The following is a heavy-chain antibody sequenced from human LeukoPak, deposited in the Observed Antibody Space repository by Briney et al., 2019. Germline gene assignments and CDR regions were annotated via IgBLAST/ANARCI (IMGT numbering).Heavy chain of an antibody. CDR1: GGSISSSTYY. Sequence: SETLSLTCTVSGGSISSSTYYWGWIRRPPGKGLEWIGSIYYSGSTYYNPSLKSRTTVSVDTSKNQFSLKLSSVTAADTAVYYCVRGSTLRHYQYWGQGSLVTVSS. CDR2: IYYSGST. V-gene: IGHV4-39*01. J-gene: IGHJ4*02. D-gene: IGHD3-16*01. CDR3: VRGSTLRHYQY.